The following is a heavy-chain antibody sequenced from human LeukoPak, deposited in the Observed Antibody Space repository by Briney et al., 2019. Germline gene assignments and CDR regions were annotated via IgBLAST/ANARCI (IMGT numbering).Heavy chain of an antibody. V-gene: IGHV3-49*04. D-gene: IGHD3-22*01. Sequence: GGSLRLSCRVSGLSLGGDAVSWVRQAPGKGLEWVGFIRDKVSGGTTEYVASVRGRFTISRDDSRSIAYLQMTRLKTEDTAVYYCTINYYNGSLYEDYWGQGTLVTVSS. J-gene: IGHJ4*02. CDR1: GLSLGGDA. CDR2: IRDKVSGGTT. CDR3: TINYYNGSLYEDY.